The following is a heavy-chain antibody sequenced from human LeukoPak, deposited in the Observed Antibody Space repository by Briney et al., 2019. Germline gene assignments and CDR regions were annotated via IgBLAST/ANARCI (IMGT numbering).Heavy chain of an antibody. Sequence: GGSLRLSCEASGFTFSSYAMSWVRQAPGKGLEWVSAISGSGGSTYYADSVKGRFTISRGNSKNTLYLQMNSLRAEDTAVYYCAASPPQIAVAGDDYWGQGTLVTVSS. V-gene: IGHV3-23*01. CDR2: ISGSGGST. J-gene: IGHJ4*02. D-gene: IGHD6-19*01. CDR3: AASPPQIAVAGDDY. CDR1: GFTFSSYA.